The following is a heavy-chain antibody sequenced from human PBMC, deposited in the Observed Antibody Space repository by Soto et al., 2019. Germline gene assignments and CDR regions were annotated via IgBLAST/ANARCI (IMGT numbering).Heavy chain of an antibody. V-gene: IGHV4-4*02. Sequence: SETLSLTCAVSGVSISSGNWWTWVRQTPQRGLEYIGEIFHDGTANYYPSFERRVAISVDTSKNQFSLKLTSVTAADTAIYFCARLVYDTRLNYMYFGFWGQGALVTVSS. CDR2: IFHDGTA. CDR1: GVSISSGNW. CDR3: ARLVYDTRLNYMYFGF. D-gene: IGHD2-8*01. J-gene: IGHJ4*02.